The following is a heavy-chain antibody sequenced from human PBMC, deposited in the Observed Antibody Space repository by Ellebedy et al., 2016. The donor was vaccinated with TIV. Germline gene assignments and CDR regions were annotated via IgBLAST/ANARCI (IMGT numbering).Heavy chain of an antibody. CDR1: GYTFTNYA. V-gene: IGHV1-18*01. Sequence: AASVKVSCNASGYTFTNYAISWVRQAPGQGLEWLGWISGYNGNTNYPQRFQGRVTITTRTSTSTAYLELRTLRADDTAVYYCARAEVSHWVEGGNGLDVWGQGTTVTVSS. D-gene: IGHD3-16*01. J-gene: IGHJ6*02. CDR2: ISGYNGNT. CDR3: ARAEVSHWVEGGNGLDV.